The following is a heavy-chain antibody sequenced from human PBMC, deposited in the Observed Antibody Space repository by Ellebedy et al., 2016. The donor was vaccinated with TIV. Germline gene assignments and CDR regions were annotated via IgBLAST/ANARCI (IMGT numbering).Heavy chain of an antibody. V-gene: IGHV1-69*13. CDR2: IIPIFGTA. CDR1: GGTFSSYA. D-gene: IGHD3-9*01. Sequence: SVKVSXXASGGTFSSYAISWVRQAPGQGLEWMGGIIPIFGTANYAQKFQGRVTITADESTSTAYMELSSLRSEDTAVYYCVIRYLIDYYWGQGTLVTVSS. J-gene: IGHJ4*02. CDR3: VIRYLIDYY.